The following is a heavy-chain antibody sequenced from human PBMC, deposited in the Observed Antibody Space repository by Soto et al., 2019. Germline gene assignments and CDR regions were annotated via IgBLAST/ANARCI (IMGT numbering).Heavy chain of an antibody. CDR2: INHSGST. J-gene: IGHJ5*02. Sequence: PGGSLRLSCAASGFTFSDYYMSWIRQPPGKGLEWIGEINHSGSTNYNPSLKSRVTKSVDTSKNQFSLKLSSVTAADTAVYYCASVDTAMVTDWFDPWGQGTLVTVSS. D-gene: IGHD5-18*01. CDR1: GFTFSDYY. CDR3: ASVDTAMVTDWFDP. V-gene: IGHV4-34*01.